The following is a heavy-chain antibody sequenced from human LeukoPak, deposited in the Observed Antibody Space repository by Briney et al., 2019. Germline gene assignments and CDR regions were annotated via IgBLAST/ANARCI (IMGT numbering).Heavy chain of an antibody. Sequence: SETLSLTCTVSGGSISSYYWSWIRQPPGKGLEWIGYIYYSGSTNYNPSLKSRVTISVDTSKNQFSLKLSSVTAADTAVYYCATSLYGAYWYFDLWGRGTLVTVSS. CDR1: GGSISSYY. V-gene: IGHV4-59*01. D-gene: IGHD4-17*01. CDR3: ATSLYGAYWYFDL. J-gene: IGHJ2*01. CDR2: IYYSGST.